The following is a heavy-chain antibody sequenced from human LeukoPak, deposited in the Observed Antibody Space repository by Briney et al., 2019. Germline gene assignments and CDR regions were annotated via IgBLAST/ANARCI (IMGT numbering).Heavy chain of an antibody. Sequence: SGGSLRLSCAASGFTFNAYWMSWVRQAPGEGLEWVANIKQDGSEKYYVESAKGRFTISRDNAQNLLSLQMNSLRVEDTAVYYCARMGWSYSDYARDWFDPWGQGTLVTVSS. J-gene: IGHJ5*02. CDR2: IKQDGSEK. CDR1: GFTFNAYW. D-gene: IGHD4-11*01. V-gene: IGHV3-7*05. CDR3: ARMGWSYSDYARDWFDP.